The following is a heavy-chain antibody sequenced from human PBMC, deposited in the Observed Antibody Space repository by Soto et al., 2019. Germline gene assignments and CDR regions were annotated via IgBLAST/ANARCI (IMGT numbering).Heavy chain of an antibody. CDR3: ARDLGSIVATIPYYFDF. D-gene: IGHD5-12*01. V-gene: IGHV3-33*01. Sequence: GGSLRLSCVASGFTFRSYGMHWVRQAPGKGLEWVAVIWYDGSKKKYADSVKGRFTISRDDSKNTLFLEMNSLRAEDTALYYCARDLGSIVATIPYYFDFWGQGTLVTVSS. CDR1: GFTFRSYG. CDR2: IWYDGSKK. J-gene: IGHJ4*02.